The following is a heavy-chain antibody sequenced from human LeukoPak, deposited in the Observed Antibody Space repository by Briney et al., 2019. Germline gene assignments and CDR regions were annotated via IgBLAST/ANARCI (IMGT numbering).Heavy chain of an antibody. Sequence: SETLSLTCTVSNGSISIYYWSWIRQPPGKGLEWIGEINHSGSTNYNPSLKSRVTISVDTSKNQFSLKLSSVTAADTAVYYCARPRGKWKNSGSYDYWGQGTLVTVSS. CDR2: INHSGST. D-gene: IGHD1-26*01. CDR3: ARPRGKWKNSGSYDY. J-gene: IGHJ4*02. V-gene: IGHV4-34*01. CDR1: NGSISIYY.